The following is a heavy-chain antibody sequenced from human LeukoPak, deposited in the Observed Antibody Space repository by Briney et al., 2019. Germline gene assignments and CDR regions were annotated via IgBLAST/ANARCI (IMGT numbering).Heavy chain of an antibody. J-gene: IGHJ6*02. CDR1: VGPISSGGYY. V-gene: IGHV4-31*03. D-gene: IGHD3-3*01. CDR2: IYYSGST. Sequence: SETLSLPCTVSVGPISSGGYYWTWIRQHPGRVREGIGYIYYSGSTYYNPSLKSRVTISVDTSKNQFSLKLSSVTAADTAVYYCARALYYDFWSGYFYYYYGMDVWGQGTTVTVSS. CDR3: ARALYYDFWSGYFYYYYGMDV.